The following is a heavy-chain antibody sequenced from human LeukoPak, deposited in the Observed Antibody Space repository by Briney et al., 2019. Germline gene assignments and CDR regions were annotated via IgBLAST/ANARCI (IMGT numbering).Heavy chain of an antibody. D-gene: IGHD6-19*01. CDR2: IKEDGSVK. J-gene: IGHJ4*02. CDR3: ARDSTWLLDY. CDR1: GFTFSSHW. V-gene: IGHV3-7*03. Sequence: GGSLRLSCTASGFTFSSHWMTWVRQPPGKGLEWVANIKEDGSVKYYVGSVKGRFTISRDNTKNALYLQMNSLRADDTAVYFCARDSTWLLDYWGQGTLITVSS.